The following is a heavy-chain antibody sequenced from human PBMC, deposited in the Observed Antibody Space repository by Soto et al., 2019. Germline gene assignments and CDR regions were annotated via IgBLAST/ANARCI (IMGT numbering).Heavy chain of an antibody. Sequence: GGSLRLSCAAAGFTFNNFAMSWVRQAPGKGLEWVSSISGSGGDTYYAESVKGRFTISRDNSKNMLFLQMNSLRGEDPAGYYWASLGSSSALHYPSGLDVWGQGTTVTVSS. V-gene: IGHV3-23*01. CDR2: ISGSGGDT. CDR1: GFTFNNFA. CDR3: ASLGSSSALHYPSGLDV. J-gene: IGHJ6*02. D-gene: IGHD3-16*01.